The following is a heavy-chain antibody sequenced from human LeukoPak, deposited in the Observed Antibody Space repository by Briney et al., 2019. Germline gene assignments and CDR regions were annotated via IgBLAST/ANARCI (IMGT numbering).Heavy chain of an antibody. V-gene: IGHV3-48*01. CDR1: GFSFSNSR. CDR2: IGSTSSTI. CDR3: ARDHHRRLYDSQARDTFDL. D-gene: IGHD3-22*01. Sequence: GGSLRLSCEASGFSFSNSRMNWVRQAPGKGLEWVSYIGSTSSTIYYADSVKGRFTISRDNAKNSLYLQMNSLRAEDTAVYYCARDHHRRLYDSQARDTFDLWGQGTMVTVSS. J-gene: IGHJ3*01.